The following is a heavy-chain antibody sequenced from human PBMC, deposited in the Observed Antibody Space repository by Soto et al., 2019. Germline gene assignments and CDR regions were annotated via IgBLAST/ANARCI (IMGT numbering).Heavy chain of an antibody. V-gene: IGHV3-30-3*01. CDR1: GFTFSSYA. CDR2: ISYDGSNK. J-gene: IGHJ4*02. D-gene: IGHD4-17*01. Sequence: GGSLRLSCAASGFTFSSYAMHWVRQAPGKGLEWVAVISYDGSNKYYADSVKGRFTISRDNSKNTLYLQMNSLRAEDTAVYYCAREATPRDYVLDYWGQGTLVTVSS. CDR3: AREATPRDYVLDY.